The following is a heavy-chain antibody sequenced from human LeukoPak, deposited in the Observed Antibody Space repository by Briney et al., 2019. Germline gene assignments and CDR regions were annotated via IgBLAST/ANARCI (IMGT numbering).Heavy chain of an antibody. Sequence: PSETLCLTCTASGSAVNSCAYYWIWIRHLQGKGLEWIGHISYSGSTGYIPSLQSRLTISLDLSKNLLSLRLTSVTATDTALYFCARARLGELALFYYFDYWGQGALVTVSS. J-gene: IGHJ4*02. CDR2: ISYSGST. CDR3: ARARLGELALFYYFDY. V-gene: IGHV4-31*02. CDR1: GSAVNSCAYY. D-gene: IGHD3-16*01.